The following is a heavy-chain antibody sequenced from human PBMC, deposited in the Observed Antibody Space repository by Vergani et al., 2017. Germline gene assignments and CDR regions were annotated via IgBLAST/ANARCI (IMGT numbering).Heavy chain of an antibody. CDR3: ARESPYGDSGMDV. D-gene: IGHD4-17*01. V-gene: IGHV4-59*01. CDR2: IYYSGST. CDR1: GGSISSYY. J-gene: IGHJ6*02. Sequence: QVQLQESGPGLVKPSETLSLTYTVSGGSISSYYWSWIRQPPGKGLEWIGYIYYSGSTNYNPSLKSRVTISVDTSKNQFSLKLSSVTAADTAVYYCARESPYGDSGMDVWGQGTTVTVSS.